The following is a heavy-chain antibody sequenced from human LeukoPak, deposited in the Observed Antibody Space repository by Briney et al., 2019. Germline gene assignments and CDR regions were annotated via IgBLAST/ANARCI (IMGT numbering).Heavy chain of an antibody. V-gene: IGHV3-9*01. CDR1: GFTFSKYG. J-gene: IGHJ4*02. CDR2: ISWDGSNL. D-gene: IGHD3-10*01. Sequence: GGSLRLSCAASGFTFSKYGMHWVRQAPGKGLEWVASISWDGSNLDYGEPVEGRFTISRDNSRNSLSLQMNSLRVEDTAVYFCAKEIVKGSASGTFDHWGQGTLVTVSS. CDR3: AKEIVKGSASGTFDH.